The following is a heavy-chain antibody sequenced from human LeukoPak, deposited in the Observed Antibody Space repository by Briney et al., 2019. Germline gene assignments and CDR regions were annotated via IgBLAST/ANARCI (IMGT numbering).Heavy chain of an antibody. Sequence: SETLSLTCTVSGGSISSSSYYWGWIRQPPGKGLEWVGSIYYSGSTNYNPSLKSRVTISVDTSKNQFSLKLSSVTAADTAVYYCARESAYYYDRGDYWGQGTLVTVSS. D-gene: IGHD3-22*01. CDR2: IYYSGST. J-gene: IGHJ4*02. CDR1: GGSISSSSYY. V-gene: IGHV4-39*07. CDR3: ARESAYYYDRGDY.